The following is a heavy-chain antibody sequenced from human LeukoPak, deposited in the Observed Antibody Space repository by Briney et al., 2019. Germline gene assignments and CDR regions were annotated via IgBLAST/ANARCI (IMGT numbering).Heavy chain of an antibody. V-gene: IGHV4-38-2*02. CDR3: ARGHALYYDYMDV. CDR1: GYSISSGYY. Sequence: SETLSLTCTVSGYSISSGYYWGWIRPPPGKGLEWIGSIYHSRSTYYNPSLKSRVTISVDTSKNQFSLELSSVTAADTAVYYCARGHALYYDYMDVWGKGTTVTVSS. J-gene: IGHJ6*03. CDR2: IYHSRST.